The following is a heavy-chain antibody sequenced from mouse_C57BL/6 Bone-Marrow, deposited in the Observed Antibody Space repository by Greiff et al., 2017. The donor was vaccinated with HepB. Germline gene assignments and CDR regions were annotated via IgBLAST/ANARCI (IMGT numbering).Heavy chain of an antibody. CDR3: ARDGLLRAWFAY. CDR2: INPSNGGT. Sequence: QVQLQQPGTELVKPGASVKLSCKASGYTFTSYWMHWVKQRPGQGLVWIGNINPSNGGTNYNEKFKSKATLTVDKSSSTAYMQLSSLTSEDSAVYYCARDGLLRAWFAYWGQGTLVTVSA. CDR1: GYTFTSYW. V-gene: IGHV1-53*01. J-gene: IGHJ3*01. D-gene: IGHD1-1*01.